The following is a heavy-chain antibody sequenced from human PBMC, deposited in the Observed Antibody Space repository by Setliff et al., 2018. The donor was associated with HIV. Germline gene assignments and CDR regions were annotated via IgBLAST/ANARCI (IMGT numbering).Heavy chain of an antibody. Sequence: PSETLSLTCNVSGASITSGSYYWSWIRRPAGKGLEWIGHIYSRGPTNYNPSLRSRVIISVDTSKNQLSLSLSSVTAADTAVYYCARDDSGYYYDYWGQVKLVTVSS. D-gene: IGHD3-22*01. CDR3: ARDDSGYYYDY. CDR1: GASITSGSYY. CDR2: IYSRGPT. V-gene: IGHV4-61*09. J-gene: IGHJ4*02.